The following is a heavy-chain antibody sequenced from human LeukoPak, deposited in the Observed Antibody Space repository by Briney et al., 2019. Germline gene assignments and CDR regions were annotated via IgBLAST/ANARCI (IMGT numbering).Heavy chain of an antibody. D-gene: IGHD3-22*01. J-gene: IGHJ4*02. CDR2: ISGSGGST. V-gene: IGHV3-23*01. CDR3: AKAPHTYYYDSSGGY. Sequence: PGGSLRLSCAASGFTFSSYAMSWVRQAPGKGLEWVSAISGSGGSTYYADSVKGRFTISRDNSKKTLYLQMNSLRAEYTAVYYCAKAPHTYYYDSSGGYWGQGTLVTVSS. CDR1: GFTFSSYA.